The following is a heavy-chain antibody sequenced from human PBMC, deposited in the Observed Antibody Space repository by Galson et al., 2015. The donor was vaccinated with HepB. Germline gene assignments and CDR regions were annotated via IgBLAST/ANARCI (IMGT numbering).Heavy chain of an antibody. CDR3: ARSLNYYDSSGYYLKLYYFDY. J-gene: IGHJ4*02. CDR2: IIPIFGTA. V-gene: IGHV1-69*13. D-gene: IGHD3-22*01. Sequence: SVKVSCKASGGTFSSYAISWVRQAPGQGLEWMGGIIPIFGTANYAQKFQGRVTITADESTSTAYMELSSLRSEDTAVYYCARSLNYYDSSGYYLKLYYFDYWGQGTLVTVSS. CDR1: GGTFSSYA.